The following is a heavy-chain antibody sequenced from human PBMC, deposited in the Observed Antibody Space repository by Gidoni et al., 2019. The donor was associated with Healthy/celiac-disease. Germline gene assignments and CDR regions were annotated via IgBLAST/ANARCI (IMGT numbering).Heavy chain of an antibody. CDR1: GGSISSSSYY. D-gene: IGHD3-10*01. J-gene: IGHJ4*02. Sequence: QLQLQESGPGLVKPSETLSLTCTVSGGSISSSSYYWGWIRQPPGKGLEWIGSIYYSGSTYYNPSLKSRVTISVDTSKNQFSLKLSSVTAADTAVYYCASLRITMVREGTFDYWGQGTLVTVSS. CDR2: IYYSGST. CDR3: ASLRITMVREGTFDY. V-gene: IGHV4-39*01.